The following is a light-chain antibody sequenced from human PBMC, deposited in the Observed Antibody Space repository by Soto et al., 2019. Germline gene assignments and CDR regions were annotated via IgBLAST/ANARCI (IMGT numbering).Light chain of an antibody. CDR3: SSYAGNSRYV. CDR1: SSDVGRYNY. CDR2: EVS. J-gene: IGLJ1*01. Sequence: QSVLTQSPSASGSPGQSVTISCTGTSSDVGRYNYISWYQQRPGKAPKLIIYEVSKRPSGVPDRLSGFKYGNTASLTVSGLQAEDEADYYCSSYAGNSRYVFGTGTKV. V-gene: IGLV2-8*01.